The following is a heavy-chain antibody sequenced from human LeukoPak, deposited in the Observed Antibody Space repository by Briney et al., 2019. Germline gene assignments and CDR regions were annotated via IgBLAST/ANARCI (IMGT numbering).Heavy chain of an antibody. J-gene: IGHJ4*02. D-gene: IGHD2-15*01. V-gene: IGHV3-30*02. CDR1: GFTFSRYG. CDR3: AKDFTSAGAGRGDFAY. Sequence: GGSLRLSCAASGFTFSRYGMHWVRQAPGKGLELVAFIRFDGSNKYYADSVKGRFTISRDNSKNTLHLQMSSLRGEDTAVYYCAKDFTSAGAGRGDFAYWGQEPLATVSS. CDR2: IRFDGSNK.